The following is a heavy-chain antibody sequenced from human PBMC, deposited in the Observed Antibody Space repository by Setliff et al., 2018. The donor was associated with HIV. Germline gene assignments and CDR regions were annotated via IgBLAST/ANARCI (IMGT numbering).Heavy chain of an antibody. CDR2: ISAYNGNT. D-gene: IGHD1-26*01. V-gene: IGHV1-18*01. CDR3: ARPTNIDTLYYGSQTFYMYYYGLDV. Sequence: ASVKVSCKASGYTFTSYGISWVRQAPGQGLEWMGWISAYNGNTNYAQKLQGRVTMTTDTSTSTAYMELRSLRSDDTAVYFCARPTNIDTLYYGSQTFYMYYYGLDVWGQGTTVTVSS. CDR1: GYTFTSYG. J-gene: IGHJ6*02.